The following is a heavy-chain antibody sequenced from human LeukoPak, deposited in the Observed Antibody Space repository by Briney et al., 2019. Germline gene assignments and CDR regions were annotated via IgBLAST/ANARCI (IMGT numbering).Heavy chain of an antibody. CDR1: GFTFSSYG. J-gene: IGHJ4*02. V-gene: IGHV3-30*02. Sequence: GGSLRLSCAASGFTFSSYGMHWVRQAPGKGLEWVAFVRYDGSNKYYADSVKGRFTISRDNSKNTLYLQMNSLRAEDTAVYYCAKDLGYSSSYNITLLDYWGQGTLVTVSS. D-gene: IGHD6-6*01. CDR3: AKDLGYSSSYNITLLDY. CDR2: VRYDGSNK.